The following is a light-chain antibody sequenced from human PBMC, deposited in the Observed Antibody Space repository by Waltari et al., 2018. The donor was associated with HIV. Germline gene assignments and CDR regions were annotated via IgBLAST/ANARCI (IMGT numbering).Light chain of an antibody. V-gene: IGLV2-8*01. CDR2: EVD. Sequence: QSPLPQPPSAPGSPGQSVTISSTGTRGVIVAFEFVSRYQQHPGKAPKFIIFEVDQRPSGVPDRFSGSKSGNTASLTVSGLQAEDEAYYFCSSYAGSDNYVVFGGGTKLTVL. CDR3: SSYAGSDNYVV. J-gene: IGLJ2*01. CDR1: RGVIVAFEF.